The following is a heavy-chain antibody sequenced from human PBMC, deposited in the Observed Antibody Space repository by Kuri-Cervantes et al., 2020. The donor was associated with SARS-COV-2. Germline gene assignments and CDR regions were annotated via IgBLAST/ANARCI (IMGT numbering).Heavy chain of an antibody. D-gene: IGHD4-23*01. CDR3: ARSHTLYGGNSSPWDY. CDR1: GYTFNTYG. V-gene: IGHV1-18*01. J-gene: IGHJ4*02. CDR2: INTYNGNT. Sequence: ASVKVSCKTSGYTFNTYGVSWVRQAPGRRLQWVGSINTYNGNTNYAQILQGRVTMTTDTSTNTAFMELRGLRSFDTAVYYCARSHTLYGGNSSPWDYWGQGTLVTVSS.